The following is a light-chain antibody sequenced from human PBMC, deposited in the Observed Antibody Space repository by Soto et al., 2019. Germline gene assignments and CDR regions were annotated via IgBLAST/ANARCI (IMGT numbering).Light chain of an antibody. CDR3: QQYGSSGGIT. CDR2: AAS. V-gene: IGKV3-20*01. J-gene: IGKJ5*01. Sequence: EIVLTQSPGILYLSRRYRTILSCRASQSVSSSYLAWYQQKPGQAPRLLIYAASSRATGIPDRYSGSGSGTDFTLTITRLEPEDSAMYYCQQYGSSGGITFGHGTGLEIK. CDR1: QSVSSSY.